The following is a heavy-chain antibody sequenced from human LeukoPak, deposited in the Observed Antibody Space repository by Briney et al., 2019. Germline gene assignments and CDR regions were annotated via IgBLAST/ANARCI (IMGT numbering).Heavy chain of an antibody. Sequence: ASVKVSCKASEYPFINYYMHWVRQAPGQGLEWMGWINPNSGGTNYAQKFQGRVTMTRDTSISTAYMEVSRLRSDDTAVYYCARDIVHTAMDPPSDYYYYGMDVWGQGTTVTVSS. V-gene: IGHV1-2*02. CDR2: INPNSGGT. CDR1: EYPFINYY. D-gene: IGHD5-18*01. CDR3: ARDIVHTAMDPPSDYYYYGMDV. J-gene: IGHJ6*02.